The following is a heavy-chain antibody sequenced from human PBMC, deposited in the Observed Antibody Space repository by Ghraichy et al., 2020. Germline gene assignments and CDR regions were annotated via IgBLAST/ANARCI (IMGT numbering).Heavy chain of an antibody. CDR2: IYYSGST. J-gene: IGHJ4*02. CDR1: GGSVSSGSYY. CDR3: ARDRSYYDYIWGSYRPAGYFDY. V-gene: IGHV4-61*01. Sequence: SETLSLTCTVSGGSVSSGSYYWSWIRQPPGKGLEWIGYIYYSGSTNYNPSLKSRVTISVDTSKNQFSLKLSSVTAADTAVYYRARDRSYYDYIWGSYRPAGYFDYWGQGTLVTVSS. D-gene: IGHD3-16*02.